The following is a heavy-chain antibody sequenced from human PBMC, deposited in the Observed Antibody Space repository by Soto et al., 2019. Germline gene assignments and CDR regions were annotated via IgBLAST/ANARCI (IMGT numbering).Heavy chain of an antibody. Sequence: AETCPHLRCLWWVLQWLLLELDPPAPREGAGVDWEINHSGSTNYNPSLKSRVTISVDTSKNQFSLKLSSVTAVDTAVYYCARMYCSSTSCQFDYWGQGTLVTVS. J-gene: IGHJ4*02. CDR1: WVLQWLL. CDR3: ARMYCSSTSCQFDY. CDR2: INHSGST. V-gene: IGHV4-34*01. D-gene: IGHD2-2*01.